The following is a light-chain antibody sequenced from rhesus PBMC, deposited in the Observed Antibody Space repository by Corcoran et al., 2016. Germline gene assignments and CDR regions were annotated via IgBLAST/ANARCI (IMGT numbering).Light chain of an antibody. Sequence: DIQMTQSPSSVSASVGDRVTITCRASQGISSYLAWYQQKPGKAPKLLIHYATTLQSGVPSRFSGSGSGKEFTLTISSLQPEDFATYYCQQYNNLPRTFGQGTKVEIK. CDR2: YAT. J-gene: IGKJ1*01. CDR3: QQYNNLPRT. CDR1: QGISSY. V-gene: IGKV1-25*01.